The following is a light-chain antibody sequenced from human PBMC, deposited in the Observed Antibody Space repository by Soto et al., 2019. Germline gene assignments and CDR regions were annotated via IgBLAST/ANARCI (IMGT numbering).Light chain of an antibody. CDR2: DVS. V-gene: IGKV3-11*01. J-gene: IGKJ3*01. Sequence: EIVLTQSPATLSLSPGERASLSCRASQSVGSSLAWYQHKPGQAPRLLIYDVSNRATGIPARFSGSGSGTDFTLNISSLEPEDFAFYYCQQCVSWPQFTFGPGNRLDI. CDR1: QSVGSS. CDR3: QQCVSWPQFT.